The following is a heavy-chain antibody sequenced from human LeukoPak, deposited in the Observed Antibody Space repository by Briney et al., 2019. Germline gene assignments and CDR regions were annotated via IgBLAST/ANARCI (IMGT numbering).Heavy chain of an antibody. CDR1: GGSLSSSSYY. V-gene: IGHV4-39*01. Sequence: PSETLSLTCTVSGGSLSSSSYYWGWIRQPPGKGLEWIGSIYYTGSTYYNPSLKSRVTISVDTTKNQFSLKLSSVTAADTAVYDCARAYSRWSIGDWFDPWGQGTLVTVSS. CDR3: ARAYSRWSIGDWFDP. CDR2: IYYTGST. J-gene: IGHJ5*02. D-gene: IGHD6-13*01.